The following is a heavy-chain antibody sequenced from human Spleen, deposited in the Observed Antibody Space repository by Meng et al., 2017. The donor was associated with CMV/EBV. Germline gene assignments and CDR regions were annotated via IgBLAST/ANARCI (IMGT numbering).Heavy chain of an antibody. J-gene: IGHJ6*02. Sequence: SVKVSCKASGYTFTSYDINWVRQATGQGLEWMGRIIPILGIANYAQKFQGRVTITADKSTSTAYMELSSLRSEDTAVYYCARGRGYYYGMDVWGQGTTVTVSS. V-gene: IGHV1-69*04. CDR3: ARGRGYYYGMDV. CDR1: GYTFTSYD. CDR2: IIPILGIA.